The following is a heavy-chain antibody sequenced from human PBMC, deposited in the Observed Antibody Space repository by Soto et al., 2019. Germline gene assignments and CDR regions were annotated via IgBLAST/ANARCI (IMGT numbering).Heavy chain of an antibody. V-gene: IGHV3-7*03. CDR3: ARARGVDY. CDR1: GFTFSNSA. CDR2: IKADGSEK. Sequence: RRLSCTASGFTFSNSAMNWVRQAPGQGLEWVANIKADGSEKYYVDSVKGRFTISRDNAKNSLYLQMNSLRAEDTAVYYCARARGVDYWGQGTQVTVYS. J-gene: IGHJ4*02. D-gene: IGHD3-16*01.